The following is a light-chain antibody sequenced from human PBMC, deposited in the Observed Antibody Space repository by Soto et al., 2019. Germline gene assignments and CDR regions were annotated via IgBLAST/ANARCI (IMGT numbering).Light chain of an antibody. Sequence: IVMTQSPTSLSVSPGESATLSCRASQSVSRFLAWYQQKPGQAPRLLIYGASNRATGIPDRFSGSGSGTDFTLTISRLEPEDFAVYYCQQYGSSGTFGQGTKVDIK. V-gene: IGKV3-20*01. CDR2: GAS. CDR1: QSVSRF. J-gene: IGKJ1*01. CDR3: QQYGSSGT.